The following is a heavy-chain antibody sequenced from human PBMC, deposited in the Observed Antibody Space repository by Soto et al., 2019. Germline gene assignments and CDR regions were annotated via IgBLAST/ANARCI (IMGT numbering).Heavy chain of an antibody. D-gene: IGHD2-15*01. CDR1: NGSVSSGTYS. CDR2: IYCSGTN. J-gene: IGHJ4*02. CDR3: GKVLVGATAHAEPDS. Sequence: SETLSLTCTVSNGSVSSGTYSWSWVRQPPGKGLEWIGYIYCSGTNYYTPALKSRLTMSMDRANDHFLLNLTSVTAADTALYHCGKVLVGATAHAEPDSWGPGTLVTVSS. V-gene: IGHV4-30-2*05.